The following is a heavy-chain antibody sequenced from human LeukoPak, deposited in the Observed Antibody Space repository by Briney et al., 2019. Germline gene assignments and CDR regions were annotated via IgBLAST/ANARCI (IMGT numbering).Heavy chain of an antibody. V-gene: IGHV4-4*07. CDR1: GDSISSYY. Sequence: SETLPLTCTVSGDSISSYYWSWIRQPAGKGLEWIGRMYIIGRSNYNPSLRSRVTMSVDTSKNQLSLKLRSVTAADTAVYYCARTMIRGVENWFDPWGQGTLVTVSS. CDR3: ARTMIRGVENWFDP. J-gene: IGHJ5*02. D-gene: IGHD3-10*01. CDR2: MYIIGRS.